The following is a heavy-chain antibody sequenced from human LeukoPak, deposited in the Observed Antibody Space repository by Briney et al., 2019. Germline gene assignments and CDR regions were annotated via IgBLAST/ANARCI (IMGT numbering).Heavy chain of an antibody. CDR2: IKEDGSDK. CDR3: ARDTYRFDDS. V-gene: IGHV3-7*01. J-gene: IGHJ4*02. CDR1: GFTFSNYW. Sequence: PGGSLRLSCAASGFTFSNYWMSWVRQAPGKGLEWVAAIKEDGSDKYYVDSVKGRFTISRDNAKSSLFLQMNSLRAEDTAVYYCARDTYRFDDSWGQGTLVAVSS.